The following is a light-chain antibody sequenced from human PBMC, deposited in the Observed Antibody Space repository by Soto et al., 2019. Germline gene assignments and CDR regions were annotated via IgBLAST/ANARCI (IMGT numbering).Light chain of an antibody. V-gene: IGKV1-27*01. CDR1: QDISNY. CDR2: ATS. Sequence: DIQMTQSPSSLSASVGDRVTITCRASQDISNYLAWYQQKPGKVPWLLIYATSTWQSGVPSRFSGGGSGTAFPLTISSLQPDDVATYYCQKYNGALRTFGQGTTVAI. CDR3: QKYNGALRT. J-gene: IGKJ1*01.